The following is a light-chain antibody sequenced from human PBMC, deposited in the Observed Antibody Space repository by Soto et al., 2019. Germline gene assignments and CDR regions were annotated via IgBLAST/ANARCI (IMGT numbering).Light chain of an antibody. Sequence: SYERTQPPSVSVAPGKTARNTCGGNNIGSKSVHWYQQKPGQAPVLVIYYDSDRPSGIPERFSGSNSGNTATLTISRVEAGDEADYYCQVWDSSSDHRVFGGVTKLTVL. CDR2: YDS. V-gene: IGLV3-21*04. J-gene: IGLJ2*01. CDR1: NIGSKS. CDR3: QVWDSSSDHRV.